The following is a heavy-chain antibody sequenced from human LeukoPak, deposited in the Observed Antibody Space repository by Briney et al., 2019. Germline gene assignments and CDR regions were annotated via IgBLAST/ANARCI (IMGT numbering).Heavy chain of an antibody. Sequence: SDTLSLTCAVSGYSISSGYYWGWIRQPPGEGLEWIGAISNSGDTYYKPSLKSRLIISLDTSKNHFSLSLISVTAADTAVYYCARAPGSGWSDWGRGTLVTVSS. J-gene: IGHJ4*02. D-gene: IGHD6-19*01. CDR2: ISNSGDT. CDR1: GYSISSGYY. V-gene: IGHV4-38-2*01. CDR3: ARAPGSGWSD.